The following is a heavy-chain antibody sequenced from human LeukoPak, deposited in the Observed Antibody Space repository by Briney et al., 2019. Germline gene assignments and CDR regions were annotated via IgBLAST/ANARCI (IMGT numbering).Heavy chain of an antibody. D-gene: IGHD3-22*01. CDR1: GYTFTSYY. Sequence: GASVKVSCKASGYTFTSYYMHWVRQAPGQGLEWMGIINPSGGSTSYAQKFQGRVTMTRDTSTSTVYMELSSLRSEDTAVYYCARDNWYDSSGYYFNADYWGQGTLVTVSS. CDR2: INPSGGST. CDR3: ARDNWYDSSGYYFNADY. J-gene: IGHJ4*02. V-gene: IGHV1-46*01.